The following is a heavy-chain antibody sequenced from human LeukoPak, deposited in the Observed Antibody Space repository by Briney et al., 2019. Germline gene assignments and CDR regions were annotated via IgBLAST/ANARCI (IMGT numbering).Heavy chain of an antibody. CDR3: ATLATVTTWDY. D-gene: IGHD4-17*01. J-gene: IGHJ4*02. CDR1: GGPISSSSYY. CDR2: INYSRSP. Sequence: SETLSLTCTVSGGPISSSSYYWGWIRQPPGKGLEWIGNINYSRSPYYNPSLKSRVTISVDTSKNQFSLKLSSVTAADTAVYYCATLATVTTWDYWGQGTLVTVSS. V-gene: IGHV4-39*07.